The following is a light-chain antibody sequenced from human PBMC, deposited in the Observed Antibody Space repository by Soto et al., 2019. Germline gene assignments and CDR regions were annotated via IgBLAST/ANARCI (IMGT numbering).Light chain of an antibody. Sequence: DIQMTQSPSSLSASVGNRVIITCRASQDIINYFAWYQQKPGKVPKLLIYGASTLQSGVPSRFSGSGSATDFTLTISSLQPEDVATYYCQKHNSAPLFGGGTKVEIK. V-gene: IGKV1-27*01. CDR2: GAS. CDR3: QKHNSAPL. CDR1: QDIINY. J-gene: IGKJ4*01.